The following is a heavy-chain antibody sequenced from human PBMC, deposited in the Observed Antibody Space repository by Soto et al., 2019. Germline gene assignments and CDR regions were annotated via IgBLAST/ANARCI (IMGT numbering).Heavy chain of an antibody. CDR3: ARTGERWILGYYFDS. CDR1: GGSISSGGYY. CDR2: IYYSGST. Sequence: QVQLQESGPGLVKPSQTLSLTCTVSGGSISSGGYYWSWIRQHPGKGLEWIGYIYYSGSTYYNPSLQSRVTXPXAXSXXQFSLKLSTVTAADTAVYYCARTGERWILGYYFDSWGQGTLVTVSS. J-gene: IGHJ4*02. V-gene: IGHV4-31*03. D-gene: IGHD2-2*03.